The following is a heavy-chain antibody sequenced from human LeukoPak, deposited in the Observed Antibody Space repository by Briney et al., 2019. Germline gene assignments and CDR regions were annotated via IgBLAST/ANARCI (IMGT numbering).Heavy chain of an antibody. D-gene: IGHD3-9*01. J-gene: IGHJ4*02. Sequence: SETLSLTCGVSGGFIINGKWWSWVRQPPGKGLEWIGEISHSGSPNYNPSLKGRLTISVDTAKNQFSLKLSSVTAADTAVYYCARDSIAGYSLSWWGQGTLVTVSS. CDR3: ARDSIAGYSLSW. CDR2: ISHSGSP. V-gene: IGHV4/OR15-8*01. CDR1: GGFIINGKW.